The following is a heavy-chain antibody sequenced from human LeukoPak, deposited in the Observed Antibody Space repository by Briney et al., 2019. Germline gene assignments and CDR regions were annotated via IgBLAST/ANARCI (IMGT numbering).Heavy chain of an antibody. V-gene: IGHV4-59*01. D-gene: IGHD3-22*01. CDR1: GGSISSYY. CDR3: ARARGYYDSSGYYVRAFDI. Sequence: PSETLSLTCTVSGGSISSYYWSWIRRPPGKGLEWIGYIYYSGSTNYNPSLKSRVTISVDTSKNQFSLKLSSVTAADTAVYYCARARGYYDSSGYYVRAFDIWGQGTMVTVSS. CDR2: IYYSGST. J-gene: IGHJ3*02.